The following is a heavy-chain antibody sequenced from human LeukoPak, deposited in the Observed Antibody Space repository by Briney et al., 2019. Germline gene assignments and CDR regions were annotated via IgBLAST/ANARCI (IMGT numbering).Heavy chain of an antibody. J-gene: IGHJ4*02. V-gene: IGHV3-21*01. CDR1: GFTFSSYS. Sequence: GGSLRLSCAASGFTFSSYSMNWVRQAPGKGLEWVSSISSSSSYIYYADSVKGRFTISRDNAKNSLYLQMNSLRAEDTAVYYCARDVQKYYDFWSGYDYWGQGTLVTVSS. CDR2: ISSSSSYI. CDR3: ARDVQKYYDFWSGYDY. D-gene: IGHD3-3*01.